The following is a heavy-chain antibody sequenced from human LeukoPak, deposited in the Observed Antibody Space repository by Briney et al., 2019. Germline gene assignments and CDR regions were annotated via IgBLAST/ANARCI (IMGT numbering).Heavy chain of an antibody. D-gene: IGHD2-15*01. CDR2: IYYSGST. CDR3: ARSPRYCSGGSCYSS. V-gene: IGHV4-59*01. Sequence: SETLSLTCTVSGGSISSYYWSWIRQPPGKGLEWIGYIYYSGSTNYNPSLKSRVTISVDTSKNQFSLKLSSVTAADTAVYYCARSPRYCSGGSCYSSWGQGTLVTVPS. J-gene: IGHJ4*02. CDR1: GGSISSYY.